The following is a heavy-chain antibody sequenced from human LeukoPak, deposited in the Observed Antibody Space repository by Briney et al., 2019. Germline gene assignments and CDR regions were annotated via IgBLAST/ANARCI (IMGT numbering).Heavy chain of an antibody. CDR3: AKVGGDDFWSGYYSNNWFDP. J-gene: IGHJ5*02. V-gene: IGHV3-15*01. D-gene: IGHD3-3*01. Sequence: PGGSLRLSCAASGFTFSNAWMSWVRQAPGKGLEWVGRIKSKTDGGTTDYAAPVKGRFTISRDDTKNTLYLQMNSLKTEDTAVYYCAKVGGDDFWSGYYSNNWFDPWGQGTLVTVSS. CDR1: GFTFSNAW. CDR2: IKSKTDGGTT.